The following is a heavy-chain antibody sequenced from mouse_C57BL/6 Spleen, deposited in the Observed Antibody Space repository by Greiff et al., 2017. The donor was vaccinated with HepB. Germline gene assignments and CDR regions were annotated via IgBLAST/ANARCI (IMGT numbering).Heavy chain of an antibody. CDR2: IRLKSDNYAT. J-gene: IGHJ4*01. CDR1: GFTFSNYW. D-gene: IGHD2-3*01. Sequence: EVKVEESGGGLVQPGGSMKLSCVASGFTFSNYWMNWVRQSPEKGLEWVAQIRLKSDNYATHYAESVKGRFTISRDDSKSSVYLQMNNLRAEDTGIYYCTVDGSDYAMDYWGQGTSVTVSS. CDR3: TVDGSDYAMDY. V-gene: IGHV6-3*01.